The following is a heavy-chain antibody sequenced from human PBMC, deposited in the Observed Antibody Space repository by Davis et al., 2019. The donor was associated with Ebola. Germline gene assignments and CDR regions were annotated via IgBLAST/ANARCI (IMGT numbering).Heavy chain of an antibody. CDR1: GGSFTDYF. V-gene: IGHV4-34*01. D-gene: IGHD3-9*01. CDR2: TSHHPDYT. J-gene: IGHJ4*02. CDR3: ARARETYDVLTGYYGATIDS. Sequence: SETLSLTCAVYGGSFTDYFWSWIRQPPGKGLEWIGETSHHPDYTNYSPSFGGRVTISVDSSKNQFSLKIHSVTAADTAVYYCARARETYDVLTGYYGATIDSWGQGTLVTVS.